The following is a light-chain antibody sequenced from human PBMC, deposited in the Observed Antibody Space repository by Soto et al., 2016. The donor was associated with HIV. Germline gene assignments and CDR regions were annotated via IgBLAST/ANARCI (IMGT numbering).Light chain of an antibody. J-gene: IGKJ2*01. CDR2: ATS. Sequence: AIQMTQSPSSLSASLGDRVTITCRASQGIKNELGWYQQKPGKAPKLLIYATSSLGGGVPSRFSGSGSGTDFTLTISSLQPEXSASLFCLQDYDRPYTFGQGQAGDQT. CDR1: QGIKNE. CDR3: LQDYDRPYT. V-gene: IGKV1-6*01.